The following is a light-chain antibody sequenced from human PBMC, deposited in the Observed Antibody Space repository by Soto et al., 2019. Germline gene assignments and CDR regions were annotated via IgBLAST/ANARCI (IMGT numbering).Light chain of an antibody. CDR3: QQANSFPFT. Sequence: DIPMTQSPSSVSASVGDRVTITCRANQGIAGWLAWYQQKPGKAPKLLIYAASSLQSGVPSRFGGSGSGTDFTLTISSLQPEDFATYYCQQANSFPFTFGPGTKVDIK. V-gene: IGKV1-12*01. CDR1: QGIAGW. CDR2: AAS. J-gene: IGKJ3*01.